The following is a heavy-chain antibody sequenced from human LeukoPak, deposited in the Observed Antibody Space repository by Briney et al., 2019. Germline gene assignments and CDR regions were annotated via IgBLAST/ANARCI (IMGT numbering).Heavy chain of an antibody. V-gene: IGHV1-69-2*01. J-gene: IGHJ4*02. Sequence: ASVKVSCKVSGYTFTDYYMHWVHQAPGKGLEWMELVDPEDGETIYAEKFQGRVTITADTSTDTAYMELSSLRSEDTAVYYCATDLMITMVRGVILDYWGQGTLVTVSS. CDR3: ATDLMITMVRGVILDY. D-gene: IGHD3-10*01. CDR2: VDPEDGET. CDR1: GYTFTDYY.